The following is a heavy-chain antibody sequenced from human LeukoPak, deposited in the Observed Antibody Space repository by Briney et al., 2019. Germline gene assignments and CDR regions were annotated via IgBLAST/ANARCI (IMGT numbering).Heavy chain of an antibody. J-gene: IGHJ3*02. D-gene: IGHD4/OR15-4a*01. Sequence: GGSLRLFCAASGFTFSSYDMSWVRQAPGKGLEWVSAISGRGGSTYYADSVKGRFTISRDNSKNTLYLQMNSLRAEDTAVYYCANLEGAYAFDIWGQGTMVTVSS. CDR1: GFTFSSYD. CDR2: ISGRGGST. V-gene: IGHV3-23*01. CDR3: ANLEGAYAFDI.